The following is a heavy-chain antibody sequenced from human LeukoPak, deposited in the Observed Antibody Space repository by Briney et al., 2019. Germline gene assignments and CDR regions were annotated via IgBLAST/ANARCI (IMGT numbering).Heavy chain of an antibody. CDR2: INPNSGGT. V-gene: IGHV1-2*02. D-gene: IGHD3-10*01. CDR1: GYTFTGYY. J-gene: IGHJ4*02. CDR3: AGWSSGSYYNGLDY. Sequence: ASVKVSCKASGYTFTGYYMHWVRQAPGQGLEWMGWINPNSGGTNYAQKLQGRVTMTRHTSIRTAYMELSRLRSDDTAVYYCAGWSSGSYYNGLDYWGQGTLVTVSS.